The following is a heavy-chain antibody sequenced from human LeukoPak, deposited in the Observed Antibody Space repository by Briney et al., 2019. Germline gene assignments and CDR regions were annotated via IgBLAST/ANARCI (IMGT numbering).Heavy chain of an antibody. CDR2: INPNSGGT. V-gene: IGHV1-2*02. CDR1: GYTFTGYY. CDR3: ARSAYCGGDCYSYYFDY. D-gene: IGHD2-21*02. Sequence: ASVKVSCKASGYTFTGYYMHGVRQAPGQGLEWMGWINPNSGGTNYAQKFQGRVTMTRDTSISTAYMELSRLRSDDTAVYYCARSAYCGGDCYSYYFDYWGQGTLVTVSS. J-gene: IGHJ4*02.